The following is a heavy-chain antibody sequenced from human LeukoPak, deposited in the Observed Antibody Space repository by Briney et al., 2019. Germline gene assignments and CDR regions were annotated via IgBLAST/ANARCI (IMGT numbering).Heavy chain of an antibody. V-gene: IGHV3-23*01. CDR3: AKGEVYCSSSSCYGYYYYYMDV. D-gene: IGHD2-2*01. CDR2: ISASGGST. Sequence: GGSLRLSCAASGFTFSSYAMSWVRQAPGKGLEWASAISASGGSTYYADSVKGRFTISRDNSKNTLYLQINSLRAEDTAVYYCAKGEVYCSSSSCYGYYYYYMDVWGKGTTVTVS. CDR1: GFTFSSYA. J-gene: IGHJ6*03.